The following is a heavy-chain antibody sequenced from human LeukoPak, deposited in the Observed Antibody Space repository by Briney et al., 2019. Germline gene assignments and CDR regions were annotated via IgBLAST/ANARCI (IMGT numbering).Heavy chain of an antibody. CDR1: GGTFSSYA. CDR3: ARGKFGDWYIDY. CDR2: INPSAGNT. J-gene: IGHJ4*02. Sequence: ASVKVSCKASGGTFSSYAISWVRQAPGQGLEWMGFINPSAGNTAYAPKFQGRVTLTRDTSTSTLYMDLTSLRSNDTAVYYCARGKFGDWYIDYWGQGTLVSVSS. V-gene: IGHV1-46*01. D-gene: IGHD6-19*01.